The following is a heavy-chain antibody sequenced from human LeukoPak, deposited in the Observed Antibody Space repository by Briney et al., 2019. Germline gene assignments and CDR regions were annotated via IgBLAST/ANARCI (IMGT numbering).Heavy chain of an antibody. CDR3: ARGARGSGWRVFDI. CDR1: GFTFSSYG. V-gene: IGHV3-30*02. J-gene: IGHJ3*02. CDR2: IRYDGSNK. D-gene: IGHD6-19*01. Sequence: TGGSLRLSCAASGFTFSSYGMHWVRQAPGKGLEWVAFIRYDGSNKYYADSVKGRFTISRDNSKNTLYLQMNSLRAEDTAVYYCARGARGSGWRVFDIWGQGTMVTVSS.